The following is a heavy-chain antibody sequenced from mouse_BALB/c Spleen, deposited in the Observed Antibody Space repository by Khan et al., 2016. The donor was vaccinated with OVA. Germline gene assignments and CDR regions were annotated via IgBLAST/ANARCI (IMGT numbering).Heavy chain of an antibody. CDR3: ARRNSYYSSWFAY. V-gene: IGHV1-47*01. CDR2: FHPYNDDT. Sequence: QVQLQQSGTELVKPGASVKMSCKAFGYTFTTYPIEWMKQNHGKSLEWIGNFHPYNDDTKYNEKFKGKAKLTVEKSSCTVYLELSRLTSADSAASSCARRNSYYSSWFAYWGQGTLVTVSA. J-gene: IGHJ3*01. CDR1: GYTFTTYP. D-gene: IGHD2-12*01.